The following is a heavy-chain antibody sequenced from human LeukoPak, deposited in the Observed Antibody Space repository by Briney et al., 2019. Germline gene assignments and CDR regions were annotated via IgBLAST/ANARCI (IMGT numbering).Heavy chain of an antibody. Sequence: PGGSLRLSCAASGFTFSSYEMNWVRQAPGKGLEWVSYISSSGSTIYYADAVKGRFTISRDNAKNSLYLQMNSLRAEDTAVYYCAELGITMIGGVWGKGTTVTISS. J-gene: IGHJ6*04. CDR1: GFTFSSYE. V-gene: IGHV3-48*03. CDR2: ISSSGSTI. CDR3: AELGITMIGGV. D-gene: IGHD3-10*02.